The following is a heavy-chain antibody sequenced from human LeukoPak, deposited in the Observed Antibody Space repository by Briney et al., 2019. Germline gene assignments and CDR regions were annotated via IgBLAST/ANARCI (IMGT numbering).Heavy chain of an antibody. J-gene: IGHJ4*02. V-gene: IGHV3-48*03. CDR1: GFTFSSFE. CDR3: TRDRSGYDRDY. Sequence: PGGSLRLSCAASGFTFSSFEMNWVRQAPGKGPEWVSYISSSGRTIYYADSVKGRFTISRDNAKNSLYLQMNSLRAEDTAVYYRTRDRSGYDRDYWGQGTLVTVSS. D-gene: IGHD3-22*01. CDR2: ISSSGRTI.